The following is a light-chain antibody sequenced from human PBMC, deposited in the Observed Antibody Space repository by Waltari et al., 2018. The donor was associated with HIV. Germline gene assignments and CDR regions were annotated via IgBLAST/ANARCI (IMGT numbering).Light chain of an antibody. CDR2: DDS. V-gene: IGLV3-21*02. CDR1: NIGSKS. Sequence: SYVLTQPPSVSVAPGQTARITCGGNNIGSKSVHWYQQQPGQAPVLVVYDDSDWPSGIPERFSGSNSGNTATLTISRVEAGDEADYYCQVWDSSSDHPVFGGGTK. CDR3: QVWDSSSDHPV. J-gene: IGLJ3*02.